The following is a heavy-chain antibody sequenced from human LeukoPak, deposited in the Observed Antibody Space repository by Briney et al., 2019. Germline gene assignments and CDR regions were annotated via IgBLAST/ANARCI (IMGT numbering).Heavy chain of an antibody. D-gene: IGHD1-20*01. J-gene: IGHJ4*02. CDR1: GFTFDDYA. Sequence: QPGGSLRLSCAASGFTFDDYAMHWVRQAPGKGLGWVSLIRGDGVSTYFADSVKGRFTISRDNSKNSLYLQMNSLRTEDTALYYCAKDISITGTTGREFVYWGQGTLVTVS. V-gene: IGHV3-43*02. CDR3: AKDISITGTTGREFVY. CDR2: IRGDGVST.